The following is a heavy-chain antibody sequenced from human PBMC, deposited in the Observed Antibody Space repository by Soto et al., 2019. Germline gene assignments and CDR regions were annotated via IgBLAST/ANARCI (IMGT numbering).Heavy chain of an antibody. CDR3: AYDYYDASGPPPA. V-gene: IGHV3-23*01. CDR1: GFTFSSYA. Sequence: GGPLRLSCAASGFTFSSYAMSWVRQTPGKGLEWVSAISGNGVYTYYADSVKGRFTISRDNSRNTLYLQMNSLRNEDTAVYYCAYDYYDASGPPPAWGQGTLVTVSS. D-gene: IGHD3-22*01. CDR2: ISGNGVYT. J-gene: IGHJ5*02.